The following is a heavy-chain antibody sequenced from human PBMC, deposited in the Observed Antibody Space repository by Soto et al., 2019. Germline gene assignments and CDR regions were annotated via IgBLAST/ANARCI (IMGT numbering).Heavy chain of an antibody. J-gene: IGHJ4*02. CDR1: GFTVSNAW. CDR3: TRYSYGASEY. CDR2: IKSKTDGGTT. D-gene: IGHD5-18*01. V-gene: IGHV3-15*01. Sequence: EVQLVESGGGLVKPGGSLRLSCAASGFTVSNAWMSWVRQAPGKGLEWVGRIKSKTDGGTTEYDAPVKGRFTISRDDSTHTLYLQMNSLKTEDTAVYYCTRYSYGASEYWGQGTLVTVSS.